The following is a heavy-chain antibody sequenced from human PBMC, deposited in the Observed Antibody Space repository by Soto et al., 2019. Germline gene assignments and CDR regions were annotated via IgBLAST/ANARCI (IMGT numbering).Heavy chain of an antibody. Sequence: QVQLVESGGGVVQPGRSLRLSCAVSGFTVSTYGMHWVRQAPGKGLEWVAVISRDGGTKYYADSVKGRFTISRDNSRNSLFLEMNSLRGDDISVYYCSGEVASVYWGQGTLVTVSS. CDR1: GFTVSTYG. J-gene: IGHJ4*02. CDR2: ISRDGGTK. V-gene: IGHV3-30*03. D-gene: IGHD2-21*01. CDR3: SGEVASVY.